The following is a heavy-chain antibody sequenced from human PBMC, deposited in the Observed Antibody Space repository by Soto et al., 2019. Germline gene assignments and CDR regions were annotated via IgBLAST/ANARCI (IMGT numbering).Heavy chain of an antibody. Sequence: SETLSLTCTVSGGSISSSSYYWGWIRQPPGKGLEWIGSIYYSGSTYYNPSLKSRVTISVDTSKNQFSLKLSSVTAADTAVYYCARHAGYSSSWLNPLFDYWGQGTLVTVSS. CDR3: ARHAGYSSSWLNPLFDY. CDR1: GGSISSSSYY. CDR2: IYYSGST. V-gene: IGHV4-39*01. D-gene: IGHD6-13*01. J-gene: IGHJ4*02.